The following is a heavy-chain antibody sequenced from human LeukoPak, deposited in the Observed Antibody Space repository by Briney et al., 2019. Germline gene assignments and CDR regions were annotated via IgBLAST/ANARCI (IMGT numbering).Heavy chain of an antibody. Sequence: ALVKVSCKAYDYTFASYGISWVRQAPGQGLEWMGWINPNNGNTRYAENLQGRVTMTTDISTSTAHMELRSLRSDDTAIYYCARDFTPPHCTTPNCPRGGWFDPWGQGTLVTVSS. V-gene: IGHV1-18*01. CDR1: DYTFASYG. CDR2: INPNNGNT. CDR3: ARDFTPPHCTTPNCPRGGWFDP. D-gene: IGHD2-8*01. J-gene: IGHJ5*02.